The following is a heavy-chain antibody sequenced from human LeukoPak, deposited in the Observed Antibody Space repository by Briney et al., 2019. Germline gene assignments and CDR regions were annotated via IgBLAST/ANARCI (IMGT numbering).Heavy chain of an antibody. J-gene: IGHJ4*02. CDR2: ISSSGSTI. Sequence: GGSLRLSCAASGFTFSSYAMSWVRQAPGKGLEWVSYISSSGSTIYSADSVKGRFTISRDNAKKSLYLQMNSLRADDTAVYYCARERGYGADYWGQGTLVTVSS. CDR1: GFTFSSYA. D-gene: IGHD4-17*01. CDR3: ARERGYGADY. V-gene: IGHV3-48*03.